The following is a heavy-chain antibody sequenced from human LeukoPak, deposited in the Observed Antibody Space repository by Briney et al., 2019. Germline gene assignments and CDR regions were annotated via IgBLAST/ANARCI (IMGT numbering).Heavy chain of an antibody. D-gene: IGHD3-9*01. V-gene: IGHV1-8*01. CDR1: GYTFTSYD. CDR2: MNPNSGNT. J-gene: IGHJ4*02. Sequence: ASVKVSCKASGYTFTSYDINWVRQATGQGLEWMGWMNPNSGNTGYAQKFQGRVTMTRNTSISTAYMELSSLRSEDTAVCYCARYYDILTGLSRDYWGQGTLVTVSS. CDR3: ARYYDILTGLSRDY.